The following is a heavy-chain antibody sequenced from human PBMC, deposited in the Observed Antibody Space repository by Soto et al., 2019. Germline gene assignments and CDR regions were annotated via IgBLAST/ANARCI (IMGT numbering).Heavy chain of an antibody. J-gene: IGHJ4*02. Sequence: EVQVSESGGGLVQPGGSLRLSCATSGFTFSNYPMNWVRQAPGKGLEWVSGISAGGDRKYYADSVKGRFTIFRDNSKNSVSLRMNSLRVEDTAVYYCARRVWGQGTLVTVSS. CDR2: ISAGGDRK. CDR3: ARRV. V-gene: IGHV3-23*01. CDR1: GFTFSNYP.